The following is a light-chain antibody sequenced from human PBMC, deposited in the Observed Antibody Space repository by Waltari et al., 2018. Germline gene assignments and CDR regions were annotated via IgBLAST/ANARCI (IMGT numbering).Light chain of an antibody. CDR2: DVS. CDR3: SSYTSSSTLV. Sequence: SALTQPASVSGSPGQSITISCTGASSDVGRYTYVSWYQQYPGTAPKLIIYDVSNRPSGVSNRFSGSKSGNTASLTISGLQAEDEADYYCSSYTSSSTLVFGGGTKLTVL. CDR1: SSDVGRYTY. J-gene: IGLJ3*02. V-gene: IGLV2-14*03.